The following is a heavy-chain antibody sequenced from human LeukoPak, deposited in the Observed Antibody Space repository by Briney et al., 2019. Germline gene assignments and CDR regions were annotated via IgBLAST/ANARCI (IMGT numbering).Heavy chain of an antibody. J-gene: IGHJ1*01. CDR1: GFTFSSYA. Sequence: PGGSLRLSCAASGFTFSSYAMHWVRQAPGKGLEWVAVISYDGSNKYYADSVKGRFTISRDNSKNTLYLQMNSLRAEDTAVYYCARGGPRWTEYFQHWGQGTLVTVSS. V-gene: IGHV3-30-3*01. D-gene: IGHD4-23*01. CDR2: ISYDGSNK. CDR3: ARGGPRWTEYFQH.